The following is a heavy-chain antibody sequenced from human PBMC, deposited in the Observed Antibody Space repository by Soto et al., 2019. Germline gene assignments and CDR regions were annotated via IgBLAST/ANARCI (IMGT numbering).Heavy chain of an antibody. CDR3: VRTLGCGGGLGWFYP. Sequence: PSETLSLTCAVYGGSFSGYYWSWIRQPPGKGLEWIGEINHSGSTNYNPSLKSRVAISVDTSKNQFSLRLCSVTAADTAVYYFVRTLGCGGGLGWFYPWGQGSWVTVSS. V-gene: IGHV4-34*01. D-gene: IGHD2-21*01. CDR2: INHSGST. J-gene: IGHJ5*02. CDR1: GGSFSGYY.